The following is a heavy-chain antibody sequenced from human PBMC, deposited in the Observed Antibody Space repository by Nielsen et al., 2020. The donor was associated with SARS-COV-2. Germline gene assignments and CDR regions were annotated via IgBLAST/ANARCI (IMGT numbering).Heavy chain of an antibody. CDR2: ISVYNGVP. V-gene: IGHV1-18*04. J-gene: IGHJ5*02. CDR1: GYTFTSYH. Sequence: ASVKVSCKTSGYTFTSYHITWVRQAPGQGLEWMGWISVYNGVPNYAQRSQGRVTMTVDTSTSTAYMELRSLTPDDTAVYYCARGVGASRQNWFDPWGQGTLVTVSS. CDR3: ARGVGASRQNWFDP. D-gene: IGHD1-26*01.